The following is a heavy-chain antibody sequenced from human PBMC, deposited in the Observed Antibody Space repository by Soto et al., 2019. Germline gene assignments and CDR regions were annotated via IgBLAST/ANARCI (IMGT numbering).Heavy chain of an antibody. CDR3: AKKRDYYYYYMDV. CDR2: ISGSGGST. Sequence: EVQLLESGGGLVQPGGSLRLSCAASGFTFSSYAMSWVRQAPGKGLEWVSAISGSGGSTYYADSVKGRFTISRDNSKNTLYLQMNSRRAEDTAVYYCAKKRDYYYYYMDVWGKGPTVTVSS. CDR1: GFTFSSYA. V-gene: IGHV3-23*01. J-gene: IGHJ6*03.